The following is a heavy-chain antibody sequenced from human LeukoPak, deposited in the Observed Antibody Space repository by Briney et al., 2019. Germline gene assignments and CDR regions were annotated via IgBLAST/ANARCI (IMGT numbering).Heavy chain of an antibody. D-gene: IGHD6-13*01. V-gene: IGHV3-23*01. CDR3: AKETSGIAAAGPFQH. Sequence: GGSLRLSCAASGFTFSNYAMSWVRQAPGKGLEWVSVISGSGGSTYYADSVKGRFTISRDNSKNTLYLQMNSLRAEDTGVYYCAKETSGIAAAGPFQHWGQGTLVTASS. CDR2: ISGSGGST. J-gene: IGHJ1*01. CDR1: GFTFSNYA.